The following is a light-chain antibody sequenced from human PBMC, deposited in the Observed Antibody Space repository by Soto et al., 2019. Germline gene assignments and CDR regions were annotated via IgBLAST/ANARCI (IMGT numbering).Light chain of an antibody. J-gene: IGKJ4*01. CDR2: AAS. CDR3: QQSYTLPLT. Sequence: DIQMTQSPSFVSASVGDTVTITCRASQGVITWLTWCQQKPGKAPKLLIYAASTLHSGVPSRFSGSGSGTDFTLNIRDLQPEDSATYFCQQSYTLPLTFGGGTKVEI. CDR1: QGVITW. V-gene: IGKV1-12*01.